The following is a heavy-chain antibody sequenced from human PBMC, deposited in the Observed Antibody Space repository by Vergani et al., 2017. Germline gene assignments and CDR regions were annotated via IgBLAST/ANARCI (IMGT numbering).Heavy chain of an antibody. V-gene: IGHV1-69*12. J-gene: IGHJ4*02. CDR1: GGTFSSYA. D-gene: IGHD4-17*01. CDR2: IIPIFGTA. Sequence: QVQLGQSGAEVKKPGSSVKVSCKASGGTFSSYAISWVRQAPGQGLEWMGGIIPIFGTANYAQKFQGRVTITADESTSTAYMELSSLRSEDTAVYYCARLVTFYGDYRFDYWGQGTLVTVSS. CDR3: ARLVTFYGDYRFDY.